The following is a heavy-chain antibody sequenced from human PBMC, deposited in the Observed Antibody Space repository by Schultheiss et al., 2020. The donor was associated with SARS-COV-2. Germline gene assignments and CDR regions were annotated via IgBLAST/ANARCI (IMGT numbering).Heavy chain of an antibody. Sequence: SETLSLTCTVSGGSISSGGYYWSWIRLPPGKGLEWIGYIYYSGSTNYNPSLKSRVTISVDTSKNQFSLKLSSVTAADTAVYYCARARYSSSRGFDPWGQGTLVTVSS. CDR1: GGSISSGGYY. CDR2: IYYSGST. J-gene: IGHJ5*02. CDR3: ARARYSSSRGFDP. D-gene: IGHD6-19*01. V-gene: IGHV4-61*08.